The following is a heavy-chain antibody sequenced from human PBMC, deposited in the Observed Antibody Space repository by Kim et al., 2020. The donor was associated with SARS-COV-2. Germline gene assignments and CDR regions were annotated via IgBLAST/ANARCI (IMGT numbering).Heavy chain of an antibody. V-gene: IGHV4-59*01. J-gene: IGHJ6*03. CDR1: GDSISNYY. CDR2: IYHTGTT. CDR3: ARGTPAKRHYYYYYMDV. Sequence: SETLSLTCTVSGDSISNYYWSWVRQPPGKGLEWIGYIYHTGTTNYNPSLKSRATISVDTSKDQFSLNLTSVTAADTAVYFCARGTPAKRHYYYYYMDVWGEGTAVAVSS. D-gene: IGHD2-15*01.